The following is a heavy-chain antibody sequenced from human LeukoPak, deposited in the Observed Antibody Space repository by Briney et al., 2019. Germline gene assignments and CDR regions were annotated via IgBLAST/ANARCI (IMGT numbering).Heavy chain of an antibody. CDR2: IYYSGST. J-gene: IGHJ4*02. V-gene: IGHV4-59*01. CDR1: GGSISSYY. Sequence: SETLSLTCTVSGGSISSYYWSWIRKPPGKGLEWIGYIYYSGSTNYNPSLKSRVTISVDTSKNQFSLKLSSVTAADTAVYYCARGGDGYLFDYWGQGTLVTVSS. D-gene: IGHD5-24*01. CDR3: ARGGDGYLFDY.